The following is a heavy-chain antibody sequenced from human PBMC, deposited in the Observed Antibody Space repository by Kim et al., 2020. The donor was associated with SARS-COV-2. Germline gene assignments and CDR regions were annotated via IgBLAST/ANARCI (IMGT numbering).Heavy chain of an antibody. CDR2: IYYSGST. V-gene: IGHV4-31*03. CDR1: GGSISSGGYY. Sequence: SETLSLTCTVSGGSISSGGYYWSWIRQHPGKGLEWIGYIYYSGSTYYNPSLKSRVTISVDTSKNQFSLKLSSVTAADTAVYYCARALILITIFGVVGPCDYWGQGTLVTVSS. D-gene: IGHD3-3*01. CDR3: ARALILITIFGVVGPCDY. J-gene: IGHJ4*02.